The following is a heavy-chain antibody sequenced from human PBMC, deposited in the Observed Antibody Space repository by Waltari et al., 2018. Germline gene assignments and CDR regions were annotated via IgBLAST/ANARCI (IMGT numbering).Heavy chain of an antibody. V-gene: IGHV4-4*07. CDR3: ARASYYDSSDTGPPVPYFDY. D-gene: IGHD3-22*01. Sequence: QVQLQESGPGLVKPSETLSLTCPVSGGSISSYYWSCTRHPAGKGLEWIGRIYTSGSTNYNPSLKSRVTMSVDTSKNQFSLKLSSVTAADTAVYYCARASYYDSSDTGPPVPYFDYWGQGTLVTISS. J-gene: IGHJ4*02. CDR1: GGSISSYY. CDR2: IYTSGST.